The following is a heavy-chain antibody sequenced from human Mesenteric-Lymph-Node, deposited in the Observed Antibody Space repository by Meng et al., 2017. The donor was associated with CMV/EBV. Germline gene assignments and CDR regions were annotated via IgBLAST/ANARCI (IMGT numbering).Heavy chain of an antibody. J-gene: IGHJ4*02. CDR3: AAYHGSATFHYNGIDY. Sequence: SETLSLTCAVSGGSFSGDYWTWIRQAPGKGLEWIAEINDSGSTNYNPSLKSRVTMSIDTSKNQFSLKLTSVTAADTAVYYCAAYHGSATFHYNGIDYWGQGTLVTVSS. CDR2: INDSGST. CDR1: GGSFSGDY. V-gene: IGHV4-34*01. D-gene: IGHD3-10*01.